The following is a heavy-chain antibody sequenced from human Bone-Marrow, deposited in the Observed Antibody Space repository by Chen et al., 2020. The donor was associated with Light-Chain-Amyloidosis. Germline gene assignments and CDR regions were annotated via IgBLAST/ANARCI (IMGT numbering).Heavy chain of an antibody. CDR2: IYPDYSDA. D-gene: IGHD5-12*01. CDR3: ARRRDGYNFDY. V-gene: IGHV5-51*01. Sequence: EVQLEQSGPEVIKPGESLMICCKGSGYTFPNYWIGWVRQMPGKGLEWRGVIYPDYSDARYSPSFKGQVTIAADKSRTTAYLQWRSLKASDTAMYYCARRRDGYNFDYWGQGTLVTVSS. J-gene: IGHJ4*02. CDR1: GYTFPNYW.